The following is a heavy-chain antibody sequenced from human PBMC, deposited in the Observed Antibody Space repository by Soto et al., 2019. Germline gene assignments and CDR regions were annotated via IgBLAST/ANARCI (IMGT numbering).Heavy chain of an antibody. CDR1: GGSFSGYY. CDR2: INHSGST. D-gene: IGHD5-12*01. V-gene: IGHV4-34*01. Sequence: PSETLSLTCAVYGGSFSGYYWSWIRQPPGKGLEWIGEINHSGSTNYNPSLKSRVTISVDTSKNQFSLKLSSVTAADTAVYYCASGTRMATISYWGQGTLVTVYS. J-gene: IGHJ4*02. CDR3: ASGTRMATISY.